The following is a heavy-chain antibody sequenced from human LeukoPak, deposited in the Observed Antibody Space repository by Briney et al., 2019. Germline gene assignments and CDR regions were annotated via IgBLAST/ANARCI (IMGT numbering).Heavy chain of an antibody. CDR2: INPSGGST. V-gene: IGHV1-46*01. J-gene: IGHJ4*02. D-gene: IGHD3-22*01. CDR1: GYTFTSYY. CDR3: ARDPSLNLDSSGYLDY. Sequence: ASVKVSCKASGYTFTSYYMHWVRQAPGQGLEWMGIINPSGGSTSYAQKFQGRVTMTRDTSTSTVYMELSSLRSEDTAVYYCARDPSLNLDSSGYLDYWGQGTPVTVSS.